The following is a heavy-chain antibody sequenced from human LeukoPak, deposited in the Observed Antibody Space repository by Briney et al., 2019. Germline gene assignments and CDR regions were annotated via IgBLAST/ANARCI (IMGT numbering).Heavy chain of an antibody. Sequence: GSLRLSCAASGFTFSSYSMNWVRQAPGKGLEWVSYISSSSSTIYYADSVKGRFTISRDNARNSLYLQMNSLRVEDTAVYYCARDPYSGTYGNTYYYYMDVWGKGTTVTISS. V-gene: IGHV3-48*04. CDR3: ARDPYSGTYGNTYYYYMDV. D-gene: IGHD1-26*01. CDR2: ISSSSSTI. J-gene: IGHJ6*03. CDR1: GFTFSSYS.